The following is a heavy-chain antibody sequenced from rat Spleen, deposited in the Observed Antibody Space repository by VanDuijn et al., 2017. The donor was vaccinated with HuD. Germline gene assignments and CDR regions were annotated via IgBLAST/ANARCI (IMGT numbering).Heavy chain of an antibody. J-gene: IGHJ2*01. V-gene: IGHV10-5*01. CDR1: GFTFSDAA. D-gene: IGHD1-11*01. CDR2: IRAKANNYAT. Sequence: VQVVESGGGLVQPKESLRISCATSGFTFSDAAMYWVRQAPGKGLDWVARIRAKANNYATYYADSVKGRFTVSRDNAKSTLYLQMDSLRSEDTATYYCTTERPLGYWGQGVMVTVSS. CDR3: TTERPLGY.